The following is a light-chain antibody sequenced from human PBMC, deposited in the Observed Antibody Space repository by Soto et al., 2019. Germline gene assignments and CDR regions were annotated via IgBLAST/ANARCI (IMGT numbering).Light chain of an antibody. CDR3: NSFTTRSTYV. Sequence: QSVLTQPPSVSGSPGQSVTISCTGTSSDVGSYNRVSWYQQPPGTAPKLIIYEVTNRPSGVPDRFSGSKSGNTASLTISGLQAEDEADYYCNSFTTRSTYVFGTGTKVTVL. J-gene: IGLJ1*01. CDR2: EVT. CDR1: SSDVGSYNR. V-gene: IGLV2-18*02.